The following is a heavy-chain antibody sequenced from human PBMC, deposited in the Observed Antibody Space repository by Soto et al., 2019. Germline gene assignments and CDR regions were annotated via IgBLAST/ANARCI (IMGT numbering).Heavy chain of an antibody. D-gene: IGHD2-15*01. J-gene: IGHJ4*02. Sequence: PGGSLRLSCAASGFTFGSHAMSWVRQAPGKGLEWVSGIRGGGDRTHYSDSMKGRLTVSRDNSKSTLYLQMISLRVEDTAVYYCVRDMQLWRLDSWGQGT. V-gene: IGHV3-23*01. CDR1: GFTFGSHA. CDR3: VRDMQLWRLDS. CDR2: IRGGGDRT.